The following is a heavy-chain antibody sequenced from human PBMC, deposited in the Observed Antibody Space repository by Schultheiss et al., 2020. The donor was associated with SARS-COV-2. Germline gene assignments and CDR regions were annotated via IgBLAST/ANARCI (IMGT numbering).Heavy chain of an antibody. Sequence: SETLSLTCTVSGGSISSGYYWSWIRQPPGKGLEWIGEINHSGSTNYNPSLKSRVTISVDTYKNQFSLKLSSVTAADTAVYYCARSPSVAADYWGQGTLVTVSS. V-gene: IGHV4-34*01. D-gene: IGHD6-19*01. CDR2: INHSGST. J-gene: IGHJ4*02. CDR3: ARSPSVAADY. CDR1: GGSISSGYY.